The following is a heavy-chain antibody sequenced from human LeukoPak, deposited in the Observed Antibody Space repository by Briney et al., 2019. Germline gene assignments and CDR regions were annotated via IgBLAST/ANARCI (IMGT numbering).Heavy chain of an antibody. J-gene: IGHJ4*02. Sequence: ASVKVSCKASGYTFTGYYMHWVRQAPGQGLEWMGWINPNSGGTNYAQKFQGRVTMTRDTSISTAYMELSRLRSDDTAVYYCAREKEQRSWYPKGDYWGQGTLVTVSS. CDR1: GYTFTGYY. CDR3: AREKEQRSWYPKGDY. CDR2: INPNSGGT. D-gene: IGHD6-13*01. V-gene: IGHV1-2*02.